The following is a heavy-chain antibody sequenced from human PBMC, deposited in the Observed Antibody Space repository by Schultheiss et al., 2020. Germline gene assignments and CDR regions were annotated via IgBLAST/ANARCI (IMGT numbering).Heavy chain of an antibody. V-gene: IGHV3-21*05. J-gene: IGHJ4*02. CDR2: TSSSSSYT. CDR3: TTDRWQLVPPYYFDY. D-gene: IGHD6-6*01. Sequence: GGSLRLSCAASGFTFSSYSMNWVRQAPGKGLEWVSYTSSSSSYTNYADSVKGRFTISRDNSKNTLYLQMNSLKTEDTAVYYCTTDRWQLVPPYYFDYWGQGTLVTVSS. CDR1: GFTFSSYS.